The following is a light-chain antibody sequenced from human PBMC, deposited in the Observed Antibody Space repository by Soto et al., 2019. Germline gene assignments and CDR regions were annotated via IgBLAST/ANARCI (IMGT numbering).Light chain of an antibody. CDR1: QTISSW. V-gene: IGKV1-5*01. J-gene: IGKJ1*01. CDR3: QQYNSYSPAT. CDR2: DAS. Sequence: IQMTQSPSTLSGSVAHRVTITCRASQTISSWLAWYQQKPGKAPKLLIFDASTLESGVPSRFSGRGSETEFTLTISSLQPDDFATYYCQQYNSYSPATFGQGTKVDIK.